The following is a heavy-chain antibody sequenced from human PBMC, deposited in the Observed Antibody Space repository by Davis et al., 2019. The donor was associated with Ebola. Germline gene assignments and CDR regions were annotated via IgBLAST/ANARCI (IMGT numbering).Heavy chain of an antibody. J-gene: IGHJ4*02. V-gene: IGHV4-34*01. D-gene: IGHD5-12*01. CDR1: GGSFSGYY. CDR3: ARAGYSGYDLHY. CDR2: INHSGST. Sequence: SETLSLTCAVYGGSFSGYYWSWIRQPPGQGLEWIGEINHSGSTNYNPSLKSRVTISVDTSKNQFSLKLSSVTAADTAVYYCARAGYSGYDLHYWGQGTLVTVSS.